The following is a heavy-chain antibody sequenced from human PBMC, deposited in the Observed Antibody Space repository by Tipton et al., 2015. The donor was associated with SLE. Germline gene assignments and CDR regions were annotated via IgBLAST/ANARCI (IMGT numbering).Heavy chain of an antibody. CDR3: ARRPPYYYDSGAGAFDI. CDR2: INHSGST. Sequence: TLSLTCAVYGGPFSGYYWSWIRQPPGKGLEWIGEINHSGSTNYNPSLKSRVTISVDTSKNQFSLKLSSVTAADTTVYYCARRPPYYYDSGAGAFDIWGQGTMVTVSS. CDR1: GGPFSGYY. J-gene: IGHJ3*02. D-gene: IGHD3-22*01. V-gene: IGHV4-34*01.